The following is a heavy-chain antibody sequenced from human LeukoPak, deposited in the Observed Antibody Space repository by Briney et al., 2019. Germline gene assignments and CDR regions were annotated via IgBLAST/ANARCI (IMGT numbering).Heavy chain of an antibody. CDR1: GFTFSSYA. Sequence: GGSLRLSCAASGFTFSSYAMHWVRQAPGKGLEWVAVISYDGSNKYYADSVKGRFTISRDNSKNTLYLQMNSLRAEDTAVYYCARELSAGTTGMDVWGQGTTVTVSS. D-gene: IGHD1-1*01. J-gene: IGHJ6*02. CDR2: ISYDGSNK. CDR3: ARELSAGTTGMDV. V-gene: IGHV3-30-3*01.